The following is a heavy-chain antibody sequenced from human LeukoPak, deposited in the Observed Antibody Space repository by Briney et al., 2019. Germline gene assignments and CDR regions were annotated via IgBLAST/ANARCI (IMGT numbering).Heavy chain of an antibody. CDR2: ISSSGDST. Sequence: GGSLRLSCAASSFTCSPCGMTWVRQAPGKGPEWVAAISSSGDSTAHADSVKGRFTISRDNSKNTVFLQMNSLRAEDTAVYYCAKTPGGYLDYWGQGTRVTVSS. V-gene: IGHV3-23*01. CDR3: AKTPGGYLDY. CDR1: SFTCSPCG. J-gene: IGHJ4*02.